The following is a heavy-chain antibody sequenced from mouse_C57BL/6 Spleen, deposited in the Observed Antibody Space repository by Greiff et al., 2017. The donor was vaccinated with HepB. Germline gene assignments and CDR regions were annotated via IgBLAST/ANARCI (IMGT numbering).Heavy chain of an antibody. CDR3: ARERYGSHYFDY. D-gene: IGHD1-1*01. CDR1: GFTFSSYG. V-gene: IGHV5-6*02. CDR2: ISSGGSYT. J-gene: IGHJ2*01. Sequence: DVMLVESGGDLVKPGGSLKLSCAASGFTFSSYGMSWVRQTPDKRLEWVATISSGGSYTYYPDSVKGRFTISRDNAKNTLYLQMSSLKSEDTAMYYCARERYGSHYFDYWGQGTTLTVSS.